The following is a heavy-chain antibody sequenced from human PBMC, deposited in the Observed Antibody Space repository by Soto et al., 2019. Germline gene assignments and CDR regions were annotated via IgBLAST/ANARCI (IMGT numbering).Heavy chain of an antibody. CDR2: SAPEEGEP. CDR3: AADRKIVGTIGAFDF. Sequence: SEKVSCNVPKNTLTELTIDWLRQAPGKGLEWMGRSAPEEGEPIYPQKFQGRVSMTEDPSTDTAYMELTSLRFEDTAVYFCAADRKIVGTIGAFDFWGQGTQVTVSS. V-gene: IGHV1-24*01. D-gene: IGHD1-26*01. J-gene: IGHJ4*02. CDR1: KNTLTELT.